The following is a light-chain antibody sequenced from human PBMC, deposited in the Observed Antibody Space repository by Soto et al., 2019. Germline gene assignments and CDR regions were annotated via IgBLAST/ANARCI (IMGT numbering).Light chain of an antibody. V-gene: IGKV1-5*03. CDR2: KAS. Sequence: DIPMTQSPSTLSASVGDRVTIACRASQSIGSLLAWFQQKPGQAPKLLIYKASSLESGVPSRFSGSGSRTEFTLTISSLQPDDFATYYCQQYNSYYSFGQGTELEIK. CDR3: QQYNSYYS. CDR1: QSIGSL. J-gene: IGKJ2*03.